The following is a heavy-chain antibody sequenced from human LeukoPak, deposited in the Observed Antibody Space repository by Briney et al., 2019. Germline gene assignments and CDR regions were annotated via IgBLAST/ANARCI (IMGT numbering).Heavy chain of an antibody. CDR1: GGSISSGGYY. V-gene: IGHV4-31*03. CDR2: IYYSEST. CDR3: ARAVGYCSSTSCYAPQHDAFDI. Sequence: SETLSLTCTVSGGSISSGGYYWSWIRQHPGKGLEWIGYIYYSESTYYNPSLKSRVTISVDTSKNQFSLKLSSVTAADTAVYYCARAVGYCSSTSCYAPQHDAFDIWGQGTMVTVSS. D-gene: IGHD2-2*01. J-gene: IGHJ3*02.